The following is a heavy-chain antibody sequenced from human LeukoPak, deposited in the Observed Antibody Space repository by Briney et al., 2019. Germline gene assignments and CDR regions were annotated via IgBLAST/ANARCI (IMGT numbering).Heavy chain of an antibody. CDR2: ISGSGGST. J-gene: IGHJ4*02. CDR1: GFTFSSYA. D-gene: IGHD3-3*01. V-gene: IGHV3-23*01. Sequence: GGSLRLSCAASGFTFSSYAMIWVGQAPGKGLEWVSAISGSGGSTYYADSVKGRFTISRDNSKNTLYLQMNSLRAEDTAVYYCAKKTIFGVVIHYWGQGTLVTVSS. CDR3: AKKTIFGVVIHY.